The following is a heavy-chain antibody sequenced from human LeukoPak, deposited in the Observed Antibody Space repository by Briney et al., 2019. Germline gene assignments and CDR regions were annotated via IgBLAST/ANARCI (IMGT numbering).Heavy chain of an antibody. Sequence: PGGSLRLSCAASGLTFGIYAMTWVRQAPGKGLEWVSSISSSSSYIYYADSVKGRFTISRDNAKNSLYLQMNSLRAEDTAVYYCARGGDYLDYWGQGTLVTVSS. CDR1: GLTFGIYA. CDR3: ARGGDYLDY. J-gene: IGHJ4*02. V-gene: IGHV3-21*01. CDR2: ISSSSSYI.